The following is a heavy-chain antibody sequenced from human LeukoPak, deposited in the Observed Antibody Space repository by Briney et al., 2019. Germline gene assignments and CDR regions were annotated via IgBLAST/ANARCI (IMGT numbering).Heavy chain of an antibody. CDR1: GGSISSSDYY. Sequence: PSETLSLTCTVSGGSISSSDYYRGWLRQPPGKGLEWIGSIYYGGSTYYNPSLKSRVTISVDTSMNQFSLKLSFVTTADTAVYYCARALGYCSGGSCTRGYNWFDPWGQGTLVTVPS. CDR3: ARALGYCSGGSCTRGYNWFDP. V-gene: IGHV4-39*01. J-gene: IGHJ5*02. CDR2: IYYGGST. D-gene: IGHD2-15*01.